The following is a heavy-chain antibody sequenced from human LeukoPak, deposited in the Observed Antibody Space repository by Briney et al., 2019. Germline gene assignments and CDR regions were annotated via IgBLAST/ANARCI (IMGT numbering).Heavy chain of an antibody. D-gene: IGHD2-2*02. Sequence: PGGSLRLSCAASGFTFSDYYMSWIRQAPGKGLEWVSYISSGGSPIYYADSVKGRFTISRDNAKNSLCLQMNSLRAEDTAVYYCVRAVPAAILGAFDIWGQGTMVTVSS. V-gene: IGHV3-11*04. CDR2: ISSGGSPI. CDR1: GFTFSDYY. J-gene: IGHJ3*02. CDR3: VRAVPAAILGAFDI.